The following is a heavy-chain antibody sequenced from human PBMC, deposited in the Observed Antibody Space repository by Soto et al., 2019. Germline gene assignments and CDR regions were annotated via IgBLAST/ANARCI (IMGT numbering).Heavy chain of an antibody. J-gene: IGHJ6*02. CDR3: ARQGAYSTSVYYYYGRDV. V-gene: IGHV4-39*01. CDR1: GGAINSTVYY. D-gene: IGHD6-13*01. Sequence: PSETLSLTCTGSGGAINSTVYYWGWIRQPPGKGLEWIGSSNYGGPTYSSPSLQSRATISLDTAKNHFSLNLRPVTSADTAVYYCARQGAYSTSVYYYYGRDVWGQGTTVTV. CDR2: SNYGGPT.